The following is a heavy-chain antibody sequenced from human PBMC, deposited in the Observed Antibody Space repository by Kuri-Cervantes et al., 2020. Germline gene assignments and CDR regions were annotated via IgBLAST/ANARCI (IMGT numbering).Heavy chain of an antibody. V-gene: IGHV4-61*01. CDR1: GGSVSSGSYY. CDR3: ARDWRGSGDQYPFDL. Sequence: SETLSLTCTVSGGSVSSGSYYWSWIRQPPGKGLEWIGCIYYSGSINYNPSLKSRVTISIDTSKHQFSLKLDSVTAADTAVYYCARDWRGSGDQYPFDLWGRGTLVTVSS. CDR2: IYYSGSI. J-gene: IGHJ2*01. D-gene: IGHD6-19*01.